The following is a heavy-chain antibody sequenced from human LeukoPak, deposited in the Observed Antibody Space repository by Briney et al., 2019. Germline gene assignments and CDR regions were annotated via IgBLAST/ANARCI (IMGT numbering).Heavy chain of an antibody. CDR3: AKGGADGSGSYYNPHFDY. D-gene: IGHD3-10*01. J-gene: IGHJ4*02. CDR1: GFTFSSYA. Sequence: GGSPRLSCAASGFTFSSYAMSWVRQAPGKGLEWVAVISYDGSNKHYADSVKGRFTTSRDNSENTLYLQMNSLRAEDAAVYYCAKGGADGSGSYYNPHFDYWGQGTLVTVSS. CDR2: ISYDGSNK. V-gene: IGHV3-30*18.